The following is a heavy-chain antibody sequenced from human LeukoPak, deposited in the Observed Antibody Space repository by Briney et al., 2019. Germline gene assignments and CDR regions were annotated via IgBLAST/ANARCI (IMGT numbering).Heavy chain of an antibody. CDR3: ARYAAAADY. J-gene: IGHJ4*02. Sequence: PSQTLSLTCTVSGGSISSSSYYWGWIRQPPGKGLEWIGSIYYSGSTYYNPSLKSRVTISVDTSKNQFSLKLSSVTAADTAVYYCARYAAAADYWGQGTLVTVSS. CDR2: IYYSGST. CDR1: GGSISSSSYY. V-gene: IGHV4-39*01. D-gene: IGHD6-13*01.